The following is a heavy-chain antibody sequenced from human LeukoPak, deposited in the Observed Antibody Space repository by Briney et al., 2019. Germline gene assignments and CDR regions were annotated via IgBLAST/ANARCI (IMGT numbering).Heavy chain of an antibody. CDR2: XYPGDSET. Sequence: TLGESLKISCQGSGYSFSSNWIGWVRQMPGKGLEXXGXXYPGDSETRYSPSFQGQVTISADKSISTAYVQWTSLKASDTAVYYCARRGSRSSGVYYGLDVWGQGTTVTVSS. CDR3: ARRGSRSSGVYYGLDV. CDR1: GYSFSSNW. D-gene: IGHD6-6*01. J-gene: IGHJ6*02. V-gene: IGHV5-51*01.